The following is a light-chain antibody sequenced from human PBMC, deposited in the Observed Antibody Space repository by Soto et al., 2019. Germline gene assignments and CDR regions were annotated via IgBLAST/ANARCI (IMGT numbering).Light chain of an antibody. J-gene: IGKJ1*01. CDR1: QSISNH. Sequence: EIEMTQSPSSLSASVEARVIITCRASQSISNHLNWYPQKPGKAPKLVIFAASSLQSGVPSRFSGSRSGPDCTLTISSLQPEDVTTYYCQERYSSPPTSCQRTKADIK. CDR2: AAS. V-gene: IGKV1-39*01. CDR3: QERYSSPPT.